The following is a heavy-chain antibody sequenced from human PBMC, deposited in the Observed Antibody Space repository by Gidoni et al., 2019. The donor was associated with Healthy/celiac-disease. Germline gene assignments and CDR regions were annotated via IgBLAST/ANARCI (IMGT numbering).Heavy chain of an antibody. V-gene: IGHV3-30-3*01. CDR2: ISYDGSNK. D-gene: IGHD5-18*01. CDR1: GFTFRSYA. CDR3: ARDRTEIQLWLPEPDYYYGMDV. Sequence: QVQLVESGGGVVQPGRSLRLSCAASGFTFRSYAMHWVRQAPGKGLEWVAVISYDGSNKYYADSVKGRFTISRDNSKNTLYLQMNSLRAEDTAVYYCARDRTEIQLWLPEPDYYYGMDVWGQGTTVTVSS. J-gene: IGHJ6*02.